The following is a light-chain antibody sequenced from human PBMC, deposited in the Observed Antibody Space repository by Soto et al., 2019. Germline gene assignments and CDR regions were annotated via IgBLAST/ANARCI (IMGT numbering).Light chain of an antibody. CDR1: QSVSSN. J-gene: IGKJ2*01. Sequence: IVMTQSPATLSVSPGERATLSCRASQSVSSNLAWYQQKPGQAPRLLIYGASTRATGIPARFSGSGSGTEFTLTISSLQSEDFATYYCQQYNSYSRMYTFGQGTKLEIK. V-gene: IGKV3-15*01. CDR2: GAS. CDR3: QQYNSYSRMYT.